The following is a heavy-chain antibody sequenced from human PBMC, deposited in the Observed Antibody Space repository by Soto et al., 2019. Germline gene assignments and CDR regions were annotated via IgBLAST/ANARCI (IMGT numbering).Heavy chain of an antibody. CDR3: ARSGYSSGWRVPYYYYGMDV. J-gene: IGHJ6*02. D-gene: IGHD6-19*01. CDR1: GGTFSSYA. V-gene: IGHV1-69*06. CDR2: IIPIFGTA. Sequence: QVQLVQSGAEVKKPGSSVKVSCKASGGTFSSYAISWVRQAPGQGLEWMGWIIPIFGTANYAQKFQGRVTITADKSTSTADMELSSLRSEDTAVYYCARSGYSSGWRVPYYYYGMDVWGQGTTVTVSS.